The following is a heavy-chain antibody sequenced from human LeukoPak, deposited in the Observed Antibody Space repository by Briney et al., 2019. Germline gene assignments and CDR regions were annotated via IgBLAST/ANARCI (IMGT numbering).Heavy chain of an antibody. D-gene: IGHD3-10*01. CDR1: GFTFSDHY. CDR2: TRNKANSYTT. V-gene: IGHV3-72*01. CDR3: ARAMYYYGSGTMGDY. J-gene: IGHJ4*02. Sequence: GGSLRLSCAASGFTFSDHYMDWVRQAPGKGLEWVGRTRNKANSYTTEYAASVKGRFTISRDDSKNSLYLQMNSLKTEDTAVYYCARAMYYYGSGTMGDYWGQGTLVTVSS.